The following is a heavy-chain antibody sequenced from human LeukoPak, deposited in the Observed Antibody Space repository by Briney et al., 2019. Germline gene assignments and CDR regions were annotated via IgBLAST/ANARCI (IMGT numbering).Heavy chain of an antibody. V-gene: IGHV4-59*01. CDR3: ARVVADRGVIHFDY. Sequence: SETLSLTCTVPGGSISSYYWSWIRQPPGKGLEWIGYIYYSGSTNYNPSLKSRVTISVVTSKNQFSLKLSSVTAADTAVYYCARVVADRGVIHFDYWGQGTLVTVSS. J-gene: IGHJ4*02. CDR1: GGSISSYY. CDR2: IYYSGST. D-gene: IGHD3-10*01.